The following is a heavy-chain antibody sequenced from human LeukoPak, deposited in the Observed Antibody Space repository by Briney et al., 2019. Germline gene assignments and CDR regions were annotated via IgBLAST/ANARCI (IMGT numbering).Heavy chain of an antibody. CDR3: ARDLIGYCSGGTCSDWFDP. D-gene: IGHD2-15*01. V-gene: IGHV4-34*01. CDR2: INHSGST. Sequence: SETLSLTCAVYGGSFSGYYWSWIRQPPEKGLEWIGEINHSGSTNYNPSLKSRVTISVDTPKNQFSLKLSSVTAADTAVYYCARDLIGYCSGGTCSDWFDPWGQGTLVTVSS. J-gene: IGHJ5*02. CDR1: GGSFSGYY.